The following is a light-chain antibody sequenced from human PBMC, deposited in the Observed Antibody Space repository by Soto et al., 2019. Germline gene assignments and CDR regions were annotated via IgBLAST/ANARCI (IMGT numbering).Light chain of an antibody. CDR3: QQYNDWPRT. Sequence: EIVMTQSPATLSVSPGERATLSCRVSQSVGTYLAWYQQKPGQAPRLLIYGASTRAAGISPRFSGGGSGTEFTLTISSLQSEDFAVYYCQQYNDWPRTFGQGTKVGIK. CDR2: GAS. V-gene: IGKV3-15*01. J-gene: IGKJ1*01. CDR1: QSVGTY.